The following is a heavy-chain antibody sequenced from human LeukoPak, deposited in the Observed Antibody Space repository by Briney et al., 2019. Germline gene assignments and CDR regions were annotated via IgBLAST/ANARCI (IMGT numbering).Heavy chain of an antibody. V-gene: IGHV1-2*02. CDR1: GYTFTGYY. CDR2: INPNSGGT. CDR3: ARDYRSEYYDSSGYYYGFGFDY. J-gene: IGHJ4*02. D-gene: IGHD3-22*01. Sequence: ASVKASCKASGYTFTGYYMHWVRQAPGQGLEWMGWINPNSGGTNYAQKFQGRVTMTRDTSISTAYMELSRLRSDDTAVYYCARDYRSEYYDSSGYYYGFGFDYWGQGTLVTVSS.